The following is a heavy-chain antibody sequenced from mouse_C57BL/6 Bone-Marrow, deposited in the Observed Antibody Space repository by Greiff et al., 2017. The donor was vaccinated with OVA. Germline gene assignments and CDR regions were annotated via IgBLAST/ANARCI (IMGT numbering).Heavy chain of an antibody. D-gene: IGHD2-12*01. J-gene: IGHJ4*01. V-gene: IGHV3-6*01. CDR3: ARDHYNAMDY. Sequence: EVKLVESGPGLVKPSQSLSLTCSVTGYSITSGYYWNWIRQFPGNKLEWMGYISYDGSNNYNPSLKNRISITRDTSKNQFFLKLNSVTTEDTATYYCARDHYNAMDYWGQGTSVTVSS. CDR2: ISYDGSN. CDR1: GYSITSGYY.